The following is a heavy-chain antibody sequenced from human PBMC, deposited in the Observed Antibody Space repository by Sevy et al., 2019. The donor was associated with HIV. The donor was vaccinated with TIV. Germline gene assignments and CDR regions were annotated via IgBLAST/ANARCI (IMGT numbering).Heavy chain of an antibody. CDR3: AREAYYYDSREENWFDP. CDR1: GFTFSTYD. D-gene: IGHD3-22*01. CDR2: ISYDGTKT. J-gene: IGHJ5*02. Sequence: GGSLRLSCVASGFTFSTYDIHWVRQAPGKGLEWVALISYDGTKTFYIDSVKGRFTVSRDNAKNSLYLQMNSLRDEDTAVYYCAREAYYYDSREENWFDPWGQGTLVTVSS. V-gene: IGHV3-30*03.